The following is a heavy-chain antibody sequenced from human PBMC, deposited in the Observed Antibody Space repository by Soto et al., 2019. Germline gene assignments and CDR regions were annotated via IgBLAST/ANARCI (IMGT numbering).Heavy chain of an antibody. CDR3: ARGHAAAAGFDY. Sequence: ASVKVSCKASGYTFTSHDINWVRQATGRGLEWMGWMNPNSGNTGYAQKFQGRVTMSRNTSISTAYMELSSLRSEDTAVYYCARGHAAAAGFDYWGQGTMVTVSS. D-gene: IGHD6-13*01. CDR1: GYTFTSHD. CDR2: MNPNSGNT. V-gene: IGHV1-8*01. J-gene: IGHJ4*02.